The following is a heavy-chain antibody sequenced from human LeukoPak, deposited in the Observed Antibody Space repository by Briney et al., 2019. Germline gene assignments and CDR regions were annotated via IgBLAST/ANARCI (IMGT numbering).Heavy chain of an antibody. D-gene: IGHD1-1*01. V-gene: IGHV3-23*01. CDR2: IGSSGGST. Sequence: GGSLRLSCAASGFNFITAAMTWVRQAPGKGLEWVSLIGSSGGSTYYADSVKGRFTISRDNSNHTLSLQMNSLRVEDTAIYYCVKGQELDDGVFDSWGQGTLVTVSS. J-gene: IGHJ4*02. CDR3: VKGQELDDGVFDS. CDR1: GFNFITAA.